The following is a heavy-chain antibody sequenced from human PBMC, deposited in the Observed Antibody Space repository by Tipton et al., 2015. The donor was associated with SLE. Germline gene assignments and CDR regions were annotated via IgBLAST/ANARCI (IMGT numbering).Heavy chain of an antibody. V-gene: IGHV3-7*03. CDR2: IKQDGSEK. D-gene: IGHD3-22*01. J-gene: IGHJ4*02. CDR1: SSGSYY. Sequence: SSGSYYWSWVRQAPGKGLEWVANIKQDGSEKYYVDSVKGRFTISRDNAKNSLYLQMNSLRAENTAVYYCARDSGRLLDYWGQGTLVTVSS. CDR3: ARDSGRLLDY.